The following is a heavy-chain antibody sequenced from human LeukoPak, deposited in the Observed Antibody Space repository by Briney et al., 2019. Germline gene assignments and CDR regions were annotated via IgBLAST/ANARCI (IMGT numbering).Heavy chain of an antibody. D-gene: IGHD3-16*01. J-gene: IGHJ4*02. Sequence: SVKLSCKASGGTFTSYAISWVRQAPGQGLEWMGRIIPIFDTTNYAQKFQGRVTITADKSTTTAYMELSSLRSEATAVYYCARGPYYYDFWGQGTLVTVSS. CDR2: IIPIFDTT. V-gene: IGHV1-69*06. CDR1: GGTFTSYA. CDR3: ARGPYYYDF.